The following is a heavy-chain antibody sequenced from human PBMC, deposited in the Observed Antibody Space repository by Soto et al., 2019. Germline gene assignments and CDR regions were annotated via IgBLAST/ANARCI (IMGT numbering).Heavy chain of an antibody. CDR1: GYTFTSYG. CDR2: ISAYNGNT. CDR3: ARAVVVVIEVLFDP. Sequence: QVQLVQSGAEVKKPGASVKVSCKASGYTFTSYGISWVRQAPGQGLEWMGWISAYNGNTNYAQKRQGRVTMTTDTATNIAYMERRGMRPDDRAGYCCARAVVVVIEVLFDPWGQGTLVTVSS. D-gene: IGHD2-21*01. J-gene: IGHJ5*02. V-gene: IGHV1-18*01.